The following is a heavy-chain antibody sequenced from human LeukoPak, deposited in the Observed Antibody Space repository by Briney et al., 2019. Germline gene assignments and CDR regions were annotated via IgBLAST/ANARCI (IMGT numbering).Heavy chain of an antibody. Sequence: GGSLRLSCAASGFTFSSYWMSWVRQAPGKGLEWVANIKQDGSEKYHVDSVKGRFTISRDNAENSLYLQMNSLRAEDTAVYFCARGSWYGFYWGRGTLVTVSS. CDR2: IKQDGSEK. V-gene: IGHV3-7*01. CDR1: GFTFSSYW. D-gene: IGHD6-13*01. CDR3: ARGSWYGFY. J-gene: IGHJ4*02.